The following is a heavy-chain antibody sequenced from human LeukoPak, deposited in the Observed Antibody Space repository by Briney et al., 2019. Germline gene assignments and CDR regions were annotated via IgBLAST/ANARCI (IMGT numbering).Heavy chain of an antibody. CDR1: GFTFSTYA. CDR2: ISYDGNNK. CDR3: ARQPSSSWFVDY. Sequence: GGSLRLSSAAPGFTFSTYAMHCVRQAPDKGLERVAVISYDGNNKYYADSVKGRFTISRDNSKNTLYLQMNSLRTEDTAVYYCARQPSSSWFVDYWGQGRLVTVSS. J-gene: IGHJ4*02. V-gene: IGHV3-30-3*01. D-gene: IGHD6-13*01.